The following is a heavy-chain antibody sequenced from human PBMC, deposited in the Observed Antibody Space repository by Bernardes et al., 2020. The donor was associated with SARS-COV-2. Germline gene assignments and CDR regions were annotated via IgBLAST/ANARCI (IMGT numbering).Heavy chain of an antibody. CDR2: IYYSGST. J-gene: IGHJ5*02. D-gene: IGHD2-2*01. CDR3: ARDRVVPAANGLDYLNWFDA. Sequence: SETLSLTCTVSGGSISSYYWSWIRQPPGKGLEWIGYIYYSGSTNYNPSLKSRVTISVDTSKNQFSLKLSSVTAADTAVYYCARDRVVPAANGLDYLNWFDAWGQGTLVTVSS. V-gene: IGHV4-59*01. CDR1: GGSISSYY.